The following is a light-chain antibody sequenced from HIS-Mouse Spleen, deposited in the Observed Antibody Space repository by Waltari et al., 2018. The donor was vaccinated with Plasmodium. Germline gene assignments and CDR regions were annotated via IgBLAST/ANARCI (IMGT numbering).Light chain of an antibody. CDR3: QQYYSYPLT. CDR1: QGISSY. V-gene: IGKV1-8*01. Sequence: AIRMTQSPSSFSASTGDRVTITCQASQGISSYLAWYQQIPGKAPKLLTYAASTLQSGVPARFSGSGTGTDFTLTISCLQSEDFATYYCQQYYSYPLTFGGGTKVEIK. J-gene: IGKJ4*01. CDR2: AAS.